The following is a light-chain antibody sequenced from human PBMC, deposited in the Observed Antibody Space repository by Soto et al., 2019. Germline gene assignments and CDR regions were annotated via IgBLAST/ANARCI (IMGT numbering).Light chain of an antibody. V-gene: IGKV3-11*01. Sequence: EIVLPQSPAAVSLSPGERSTLSCRASQTVSSSLAWYQQKPGQAPKLLIYDASSLPTGIPSRFSGSGSGTEFTLTISSLQPEDFATYYCQQNYSSLQTFGQGTKVDIK. J-gene: IGKJ1*01. CDR1: QTVSSS. CDR3: QQNYSSLQT. CDR2: DAS.